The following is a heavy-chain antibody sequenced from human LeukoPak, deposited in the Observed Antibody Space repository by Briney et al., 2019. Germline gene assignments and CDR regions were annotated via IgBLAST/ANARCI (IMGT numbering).Heavy chain of an antibody. CDR3: AKDMDFWSGSDY. CDR2: ISWNSGNK. J-gene: IGHJ4*02. D-gene: IGHD3-3*01. Sequence: GGSLRLSCAASGFIFNDYAMHWVRQPQGKGLGWVSTISWNSGNKLYTDSVKGRFTISRDNAENSLYLQMNSLRPEDTALYYCAKDMDFWSGSDYWGQGTLVTVSS. CDR1: GFIFNDYA. V-gene: IGHV3-9*01.